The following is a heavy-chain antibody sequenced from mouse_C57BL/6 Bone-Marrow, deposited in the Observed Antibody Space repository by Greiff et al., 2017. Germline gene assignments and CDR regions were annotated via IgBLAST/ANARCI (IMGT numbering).Heavy chain of an antibody. V-gene: IGHV1-50*01. J-gene: IGHJ3*01. CDR1: GYTFTSYW. Sequence: QVQLQQPGAELVKPGASVKLSCKASGYTFTSYWMQWVKQRPGQGLEWIGEIDPSDSYTNYNQKFKGKATLTVDTSSSTAYMQLRGLTSEDSAVYYCARRPGRFAYWGQGTLVTVSA. D-gene: IGHD3-3*01. CDR3: ARRPGRFAY. CDR2: IDPSDSYT.